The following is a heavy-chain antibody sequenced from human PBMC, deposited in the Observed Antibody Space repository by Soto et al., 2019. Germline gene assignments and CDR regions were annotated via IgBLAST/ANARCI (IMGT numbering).Heavy chain of an antibody. CDR1: GGTFSRNA. CDR2: IIPVFHAP. V-gene: IGHV1-69*13. J-gene: IGHJ6*02. D-gene: IGHD6-13*01. Sequence: ASVKVSCKVSGGTFSRNAISWVRQAPGQGLEWMGGIIPVFHAPNYAQKFQGRVTITADESTSIVFMEMSSLRFEDTAVYYCARSRAAAPPRVGMDVWGQGTTVTVSS. CDR3: ARSRAAAPPRVGMDV.